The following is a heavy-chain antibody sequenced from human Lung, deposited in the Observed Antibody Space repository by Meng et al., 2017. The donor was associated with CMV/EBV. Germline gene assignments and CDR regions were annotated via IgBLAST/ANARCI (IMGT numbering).Heavy chain of an antibody. CDR2: ISYDGSDK. Sequence: SCAASGFTFSSYAMHWVRQAPGKGLEWVAVISYDGSDKYYADFVKGRFTISTDNSNNTLYLQMNGLRAEDTAVYYGASKIPSGHFDYWGQGTLVTVSS. V-gene: IGHV3-30*04. D-gene: IGHD3-10*01. CDR3: ASKIPSGHFDY. J-gene: IGHJ4*02. CDR1: GFTFSSYA.